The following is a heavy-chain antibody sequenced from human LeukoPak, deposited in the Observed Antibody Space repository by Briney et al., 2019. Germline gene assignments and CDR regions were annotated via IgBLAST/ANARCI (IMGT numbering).Heavy chain of an antibody. CDR2: IYYSGST. V-gene: IGHV4-39*01. J-gene: IGHJ5*02. CDR3: ARTCGSPSKNWFDP. D-gene: IGHD1-26*01. CDR1: GGSISSSSYY. Sequence: SETLSLTCTVSGGSISSSSYYWGWIRQPPGKGLEWIGSIYYSGSTYYNPSLESRVTISVDTSKNQFSLKLSSVTAADTAVYYCARTCGSPSKNWFDPWGQGTLVTVSS.